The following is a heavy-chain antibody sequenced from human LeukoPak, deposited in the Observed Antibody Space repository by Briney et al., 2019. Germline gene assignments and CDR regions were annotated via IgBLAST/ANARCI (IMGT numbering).Heavy chain of an antibody. V-gene: IGHV1-58*02. CDR1: GFTFTSSA. CDR3: AVIDSSGYPYFDY. CDR2: IVVGSGNT. D-gene: IGHD3-22*01. Sequence: ASVKVSCKASGFTFTSSAMQWVRQARGQRLEWIGWIVVGSGNTNYAQKFQERVTITRDMSTGTAYMELSSLRSEDTAVYYCAVIDSSGYPYFDYWGQGTLVTVSS. J-gene: IGHJ4*02.